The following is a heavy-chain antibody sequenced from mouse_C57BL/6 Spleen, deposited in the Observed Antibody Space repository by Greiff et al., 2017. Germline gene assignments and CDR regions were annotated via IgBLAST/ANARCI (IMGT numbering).Heavy chain of an antibody. CDR1: GYTFTSYW. J-gene: IGHJ4*01. CDR3: ARVNYYDYDGRYYAMDY. V-gene: IGHV1-7*01. CDR2: INPSSGYT. Sequence: LVESGAELAKPGASVKLSCKASGYTFTSYWMHWVKQRPGQGLEWIGYINPSSGYTKYNQKFKDKATLTADKSSSTAYMQLSSLTYEDSAVYYCARVNYYDYDGRYYAMDYWGQGTSVTVSS. D-gene: IGHD2-4*01.